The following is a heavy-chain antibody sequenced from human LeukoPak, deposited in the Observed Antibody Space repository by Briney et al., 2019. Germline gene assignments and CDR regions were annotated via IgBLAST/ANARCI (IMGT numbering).Heavy chain of an antibody. CDR1: GGSISSYY. V-gene: IGHV4-59*08. D-gene: IGHD3-3*01. Sequence: SETLSLTCTVSGGSISSYYWSWIRQPPGKGLEWIGYIYYSGSTNYNPSLKSRVTISVDTSKNQFSLKLSSVTAADTAVYYCARGSPPLYYDFWKGRSYFDYWGQGTLVTVSS. J-gene: IGHJ4*02. CDR3: ARGSPPLYYDFWKGRSYFDY. CDR2: IYYSGST.